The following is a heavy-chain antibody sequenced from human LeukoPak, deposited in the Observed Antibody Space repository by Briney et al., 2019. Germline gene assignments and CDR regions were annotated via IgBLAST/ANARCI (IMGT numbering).Heavy chain of an antibody. CDR2: INPNSGGT. Sequence: ASVKVSCKASGYTFTGYYMHWVRQAPGQGLEWLGWINPNSGGTNYAQKCQGRVTMTRDTSISTAYMELSRLRSDDTAVYYCARVDSSGPRGAFDIWAKGRWSPSLQ. CDR1: GYTFTGYY. J-gene: IGHJ3*02. CDR3: ARVDSSGPRGAFDI. V-gene: IGHV1-2*02. D-gene: IGHD3-22*01.